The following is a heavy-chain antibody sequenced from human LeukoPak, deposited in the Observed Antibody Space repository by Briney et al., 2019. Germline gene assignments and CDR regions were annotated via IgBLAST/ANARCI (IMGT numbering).Heavy chain of an antibody. V-gene: IGHV5-51*01. J-gene: IGHJ4*02. CDR3: ARHPPGGYDFWSGYYDY. Sequence: GESLKISCKGSGYSFTSYWTGWVRQMPGKGLEWMGIIYPGDSDTRYSPSFQGQVTISADKSISTAYLQWSSLKASDTAMYYCARHPPGGYDFWSGYYDYWGQGTLVTVSS. D-gene: IGHD3-3*01. CDR2: IYPGDSDT. CDR1: GYSFTSYW.